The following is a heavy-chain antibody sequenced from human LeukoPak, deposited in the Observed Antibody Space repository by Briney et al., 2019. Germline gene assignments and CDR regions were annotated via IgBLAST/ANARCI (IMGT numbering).Heavy chain of an antibody. J-gene: IGHJ4*02. V-gene: IGHV4-34*01. CDR3: ARNSGDY. D-gene: IGHD4-23*01. CDR1: GGSFSGYY. CDR2: INHSGST. Sequence: ASETLSLTCAVYGGSFSGYYWSWIRQPPGKGLEWIGEINHSGSTIYNPSLNSRVTMSLDASKNQFSLKLISVTAADTAVYYCARNSGDYWGQGTLVTVSS.